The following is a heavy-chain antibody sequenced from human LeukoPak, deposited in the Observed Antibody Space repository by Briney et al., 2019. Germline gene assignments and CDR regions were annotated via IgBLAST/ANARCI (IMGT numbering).Heavy chain of an antibody. CDR2: ISSGGSTL. Sequence: GGSLRLSCAASGFTFSSYSMNWVRQAPGKGLEWVSYISSGGSTLHYADSVKGRFTISRDSAKSSLHLQLNSLRDEDTAVYYCAREYSSSSGKALDYWGQGTLVTVSS. D-gene: IGHD6-6*01. CDR1: GFTFSSYS. J-gene: IGHJ4*02. CDR3: AREYSSSSGKALDY. V-gene: IGHV3-48*02.